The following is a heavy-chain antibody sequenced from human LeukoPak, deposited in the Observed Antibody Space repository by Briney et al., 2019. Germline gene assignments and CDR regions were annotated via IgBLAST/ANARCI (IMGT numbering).Heavy chain of an antibody. V-gene: IGHV3-11*04. Sequence: GGSLRLSCAASGFTFSDYYMSWIRQAPGKGLEWVSYISSSGSTIYYADSVKGRFTISRDNAKNSLYLQMNSLRAEDTAVYYCAREEPEGSWPSLGYWGQGTLVTVSS. CDR2: ISSSGSTI. D-gene: IGHD6-13*01. CDR1: GFTFSDYY. CDR3: AREEPEGSWPSLGY. J-gene: IGHJ4*02.